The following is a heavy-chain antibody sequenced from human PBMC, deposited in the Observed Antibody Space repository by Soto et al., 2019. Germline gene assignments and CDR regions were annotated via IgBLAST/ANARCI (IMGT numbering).Heavy chain of an antibody. CDR2: ISAYNGNT. CDR3: ARTPRYDILTGYFDY. Sequence: QVQLVQSGAEVKKPGASVKVSCKASGYTFTSYGISWVRQAPGQGLEWMGWISAYNGNTNYAQKLQGRVTMTTVTSTSTAYMELRSLRSDDTAVYYCARTPRYDILTGYFDYWGQGTLVTVSS. J-gene: IGHJ4*02. D-gene: IGHD3-9*01. CDR1: GYTFTSYG. V-gene: IGHV1-18*01.